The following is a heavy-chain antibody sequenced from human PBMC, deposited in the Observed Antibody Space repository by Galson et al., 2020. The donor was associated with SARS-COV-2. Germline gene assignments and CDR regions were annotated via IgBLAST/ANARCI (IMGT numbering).Heavy chain of an antibody. Sequence: MGLINPNSAGTNYAQKFQSRVTMTRDTSISTAYMELSRLRSDDTAVYYCARDLGYYYDSSGYPLDAFDIWGQGTMVTVSS. CDR2: INPNSAGT. CDR3: ARDLGYYYDSSGYPLDAFDI. J-gene: IGHJ3*02. D-gene: IGHD3-22*01. V-gene: IGHV1-2*02.